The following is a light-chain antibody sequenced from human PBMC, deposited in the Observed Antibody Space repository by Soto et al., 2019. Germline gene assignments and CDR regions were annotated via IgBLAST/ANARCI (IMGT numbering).Light chain of an antibody. CDR3: QQYGSSPIA. Sequence: EIVWTQSPGTLSLSPGERATLSCRASQSVSSSYLAWYQQKPGQAPRLLSYGASSRATGIPDRFSGSGCGRDFNLTIRRLEPEDFAVYDCQQYGSSPIAFGGGTKVEIK. CDR2: GAS. V-gene: IGKV3-20*01. CDR1: QSVSSSY. J-gene: IGKJ4*01.